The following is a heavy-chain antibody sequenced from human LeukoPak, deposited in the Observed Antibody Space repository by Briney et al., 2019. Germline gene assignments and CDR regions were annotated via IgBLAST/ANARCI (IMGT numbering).Heavy chain of an antibody. D-gene: IGHD2-8*01. J-gene: IGHJ5*02. CDR1: GGSISSYY. V-gene: IGHV4-59*12. CDR2: IYYSGST. Sequence: SETLSLTCTVSGGSISSYYWSWIRQPPGKGLEWIGSIYYSGSTYYNPSLKSRVTISVDTSKNQFSLKLSSVTAADTAVYYCARVKGTEWNWFDPWGQGTLVTVSS. CDR3: ARVKGTEWNWFDP.